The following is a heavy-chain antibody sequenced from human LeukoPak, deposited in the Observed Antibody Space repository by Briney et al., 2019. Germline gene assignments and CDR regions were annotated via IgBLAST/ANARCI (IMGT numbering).Heavy chain of an antibody. CDR1: GFTFSIYW. J-gene: IGHJ5*02. CDR3: ARDIKGDYDFWSGYFWFDP. Sequence: GGSLRLSCAASGFTFSIYWMSWVREAPGKGLEWVANIKQDVSEKYYVDSVKGRFTISRDNAKNSLYLQMNSLRAEDTAVYYCARDIKGDYDFWSGYFWFDPWGQETLVTVSS. D-gene: IGHD3-3*01. V-gene: IGHV3-7*01. CDR2: IKQDVSEK.